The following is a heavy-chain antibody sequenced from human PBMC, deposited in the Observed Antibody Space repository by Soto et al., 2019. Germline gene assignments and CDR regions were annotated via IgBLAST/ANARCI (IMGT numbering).Heavy chain of an antibody. CDR3: ARDDRRIAGFGVMPYYYYGMDV. Sequence: GPSVKVSCKASGYTFTSYGISWVRQAPGQGLEWMGWISAYNGNTNYAQKLQGRVTMTTDTSTSTAYMELRSLRSDDTAVYYCARDDRRIAGFGVMPYYYYGMDVWGQGTTVTVSS. J-gene: IGHJ6*02. V-gene: IGHV1-18*01. CDR1: GYTFTSYG. D-gene: IGHD3-10*01. CDR2: ISAYNGNT.